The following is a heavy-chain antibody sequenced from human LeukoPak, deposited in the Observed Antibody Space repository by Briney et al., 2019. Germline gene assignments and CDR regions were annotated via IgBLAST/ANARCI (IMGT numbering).Heavy chain of an antibody. CDR2: IYYSGST. D-gene: IGHD3-22*01. Sequence: SETLSLTCTVSGGSISSYYWRWIRQPPGKGLEWSGYIYYSGSTNYNPSLNTRVTISVDTPKNQFSLKLSSVTAADTAVYYCARVPLHLYSYDSSGYSPVYYYYGMDVWGQGTTVTVSS. J-gene: IGHJ6*02. CDR3: ARVPLHLYSYDSSGYSPVYYYYGMDV. V-gene: IGHV4-59*01. CDR1: GGSISSYY.